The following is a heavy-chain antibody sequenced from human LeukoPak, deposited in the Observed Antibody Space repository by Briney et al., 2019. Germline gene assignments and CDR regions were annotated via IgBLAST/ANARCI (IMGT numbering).Heavy chain of an antibody. J-gene: IGHJ4*02. Sequence: GGSLRLSCAASRITFNDYYMSWIRQAPGRGLEWISYISDSGTTIHYADSVKGRFTISRDNAKNLLYLQMNSLRAEDTAVYYCARRCSSTSCLQYWGQGTLVTVSS. D-gene: IGHD2-2*01. V-gene: IGHV3-11*04. CDR3: ARRCSSTSCLQY. CDR2: ISDSGTTI. CDR1: RITFNDYY.